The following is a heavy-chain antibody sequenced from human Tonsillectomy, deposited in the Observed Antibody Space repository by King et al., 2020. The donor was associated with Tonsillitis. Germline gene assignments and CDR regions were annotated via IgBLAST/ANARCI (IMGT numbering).Heavy chain of an antibody. V-gene: IGHV1-2*02. CDR3: ARDGQWFPFDC. J-gene: IGHJ4*02. D-gene: IGHD3-22*01. CDR2: IDPNSGGT. Sequence: VQLVESGAEVKKPGASVKVSCKASGYTFTGYYIHWVRQAPGQGLEWMGWIDPNSGGTNFAQKFQGRVTMTRDTSISTAYMELTRLRSGDTAVYYCARDGQWFPFDCGGQGTLLTVSS. CDR1: GYTFTGYY.